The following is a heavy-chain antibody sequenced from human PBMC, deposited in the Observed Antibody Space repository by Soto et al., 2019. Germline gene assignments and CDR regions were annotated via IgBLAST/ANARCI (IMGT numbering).Heavy chain of an antibody. D-gene: IGHD2-21*02. CDR2: ISSGGSTI. CDR1: GFTFSTYA. Sequence: GGSLRLSCVGSGFTFSTYAMQWVRQAPGKGLEWVSYISSGGSTIFYGESVKGRFTVSRDNDRSSLYLQMNSLRVEDSGVYYCARIGTVLTPDDSWGQGTLVTVSS. CDR3: ARIGTVLTPDDS. V-gene: IGHV3-48*03. J-gene: IGHJ4*02.